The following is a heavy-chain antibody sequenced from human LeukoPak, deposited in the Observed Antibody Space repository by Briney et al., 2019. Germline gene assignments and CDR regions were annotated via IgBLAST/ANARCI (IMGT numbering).Heavy chain of an antibody. J-gene: IGHJ5*02. CDR1: GGTFISYA. V-gene: IGHV1-69*13. D-gene: IGHD6-6*01. Sequence: ASVKVSCKASGGTFISYAISWVRQAPGQGLEWMGGIIPIFGTANYAQKFQGRVTITADESTSTAYMELSSLRSEDTAVYYCARDWAYSGSPYNWFDPWGQGTLVTVSS. CDR3: ARDWAYSGSPYNWFDP. CDR2: IIPIFGTA.